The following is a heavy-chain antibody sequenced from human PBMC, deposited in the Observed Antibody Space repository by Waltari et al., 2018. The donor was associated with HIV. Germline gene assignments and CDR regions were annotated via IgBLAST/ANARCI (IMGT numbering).Heavy chain of an antibody. CDR1: GLCSGGYL. D-gene: IGHD2-2*01. CDR3: ARARYCSSISCSYFDD. J-gene: IGHJ4*02. Sequence: EGQLVESVGGLVQSGVSLRLSCAVSGLCSGGYLRSWVRQAPGKGLEWVANIKEDGSEKYYVDSVKGRFTISRDNAKNSLYLQMNSLRAEDTAMYYCARARYCSSISCSYFDDWGQGTLVTVSS. V-gene: IGHV3-7*01. CDR2: IKEDGSEK.